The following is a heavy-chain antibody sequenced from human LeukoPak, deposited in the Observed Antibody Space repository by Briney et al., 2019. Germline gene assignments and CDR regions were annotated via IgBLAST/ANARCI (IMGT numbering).Heavy chain of an antibody. Sequence: GGSLRLSCAASGFTFSSYSMNWVRQAPGKGLEWVSSISSSSSYIYYADSVKGRFTISRDNAKNSLYLQMNSLRAEDTAVYYCARRAAAGTFPYYYGMDVWGQGTTVTVSS. D-gene: IGHD6-13*01. J-gene: IGHJ6*02. V-gene: IGHV3-21*01. CDR2: ISSSSSYI. CDR1: GFTFSSYS. CDR3: ARRAAAGTFPYYYGMDV.